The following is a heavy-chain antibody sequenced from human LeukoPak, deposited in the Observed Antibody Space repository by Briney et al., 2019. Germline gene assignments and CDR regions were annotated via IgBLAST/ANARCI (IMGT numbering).Heavy chain of an antibody. CDR3: ARGSPFSG. D-gene: IGHD2-15*01. CDR1: GGSISSSNW. V-gene: IGHV4-4*02. Sequence: SGSLSLTGAVSGGSISSSNWWSWVHQPPGKGLEWIGEINHSGSTNYNPSLKSRVTISVDTSKDQFSLKLSSVTAADTAVYYCARGSPFSGWGQGTLVTVSS. J-gene: IGHJ4*02. CDR2: INHSGST.